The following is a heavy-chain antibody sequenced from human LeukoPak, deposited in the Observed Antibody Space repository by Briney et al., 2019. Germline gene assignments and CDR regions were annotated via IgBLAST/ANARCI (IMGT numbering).Heavy chain of an antibody. D-gene: IGHD2-2*01. Sequence: GGSLRLSCAASGFTFSSYAMSWVRQAPGKGLEWVSAISGSGGSTYYADSVKGRFTISRDNSKNTLYLQMNSLRAEDTAVYHCAKLIVAVPAAYDYWGQGTLVTVSS. V-gene: IGHV3-23*01. CDR3: AKLIVAVPAAYDY. CDR2: ISGSGGST. CDR1: GFTFSSYA. J-gene: IGHJ4*02.